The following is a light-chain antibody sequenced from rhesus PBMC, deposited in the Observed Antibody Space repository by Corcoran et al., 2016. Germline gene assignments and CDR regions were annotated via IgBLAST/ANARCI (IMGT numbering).Light chain of an antibody. CDR1: QSLLQSDGYTY. V-gene: IGKV2S2*01. CDR2: KVN. CDR3: MQSIQVPWT. Sequence: DIVMTQTPLSLPVTPGEPASISCRSSQSLLQSDGYTYLDWYLQKPGQSPRLLIYKVNNRKSGVPDRFTGGGSGTDFTLKISRVEPEDVGIYYCMQSIQVPWTFGQGTKVEIK. J-gene: IGKJ1*01.